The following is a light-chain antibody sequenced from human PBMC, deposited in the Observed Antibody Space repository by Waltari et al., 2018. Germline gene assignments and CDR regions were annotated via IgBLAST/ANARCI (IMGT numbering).Light chain of an antibody. J-gene: IGLJ3*02. V-gene: IGLV2-11*01. CDR1: SSDVGGYDF. CDR3: CSHAGSDTFWV. Sequence: QSALTQPRSVSGPPGQSVTIPCTGTSSDVGGYDFLSWYQQHPGKAPKLIMYYVSQRPSGVPDRCSGSKSGNTASLTITGLQAEDEAEYYCCSHAGSDTFWVFGGGTKVTVL. CDR2: YVS.